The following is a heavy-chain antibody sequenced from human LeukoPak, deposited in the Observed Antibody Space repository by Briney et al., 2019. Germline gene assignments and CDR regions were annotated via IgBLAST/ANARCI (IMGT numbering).Heavy chain of an antibody. CDR2: ISGSGGST. J-gene: IGHJ4*02. D-gene: IGHD1-1*01. Sequence: PGGSLRLSCAASGFTFSSYAMSWVRQAPGKGVEWVSPISGSGGSTYYADLVKGRFTISRDNSKNTLYLQMNSLRAEDTGVYYCAKDLNGGDNWKSSWGQGTLVTVSS. CDR3: AKDLNGGDNWKSS. CDR1: GFTFSSYA. V-gene: IGHV3-23*01.